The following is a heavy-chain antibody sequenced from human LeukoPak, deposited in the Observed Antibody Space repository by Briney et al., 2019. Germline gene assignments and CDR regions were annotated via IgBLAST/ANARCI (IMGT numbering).Heavy chain of an antibody. V-gene: IGHV3-21*01. CDR2: FTSGSRSI. CDR3: ATYSSLNRREFQY. J-gene: IGHJ1*01. CDR1: GFTFSSYS. D-gene: IGHD3-22*01. Sequence: GGSLRLSCAASGFTFSSYSMTWVRQAPGKGLEWVSSFTSGSRSIYYADSVKGRFTISRDNAEKSLYLQMNSLRAEDTAVYYCATYSSLNRREFQYWGQGTLLTVSS.